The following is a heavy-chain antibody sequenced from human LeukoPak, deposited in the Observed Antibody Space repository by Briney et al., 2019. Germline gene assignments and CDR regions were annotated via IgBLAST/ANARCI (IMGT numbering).Heavy chain of an antibody. D-gene: IGHD6-13*01. V-gene: IGHV1-8*03. CDR2: MNPNSGNT. J-gene: IGHJ6*03. CDR3: ARGQYSSSWGGIPYYYMDV. CDR1: GYTFTSYD. Sequence: GASVKVSCKASGYTFTSYDVNWVRQATGQGLEWMGWMNPNSGNTGYAQKFQGRVTITRNTSISTAYMELSSLRSEDTAVYYCARGQYSSSWGGIPYYYMDVWGKGTTVTVSS.